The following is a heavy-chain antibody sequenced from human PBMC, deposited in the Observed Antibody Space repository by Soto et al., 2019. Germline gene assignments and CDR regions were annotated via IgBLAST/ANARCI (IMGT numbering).Heavy chain of an antibody. V-gene: IGHV1-69*01. CDR1: GGTFSSYA. D-gene: IGHD6-19*01. CDR3: ARGLAVAAPDY. J-gene: IGHJ4*02. CDR2: IIPIFGTA. Sequence: QVQLVQSGAEVKKPGSSVKVSCKASGGTFSSYAISWVRQAPGQGLEWMGGIIPIFGTADYAEKFPGRVTITADESTSTAYMELSSLRSEDTALYYCARGLAVAAPDYWGQGTLVTVSS.